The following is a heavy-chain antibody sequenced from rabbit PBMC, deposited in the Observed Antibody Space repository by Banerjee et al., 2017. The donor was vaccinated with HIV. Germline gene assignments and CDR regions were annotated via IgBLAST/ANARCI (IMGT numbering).Heavy chain of an antibody. CDR2: IYSGSSGST. CDR3: ARAYGGYGGYGDAYNL. D-gene: IGHD6-1*01. V-gene: IGHV1S40*01. J-gene: IGHJ4*01. CDR1: GFDFSSNA. Sequence: QSLEESGGDLVKPGASLTLTCTASGFDFSSNAMSWVRQAPGKGLEWIGCIYSGSSGSTYYASWAKGRFTISKTSSTTVTLQMTSLTAADTATYFCARAYGGYGGYGDAYNLWGQGTLVTVS.